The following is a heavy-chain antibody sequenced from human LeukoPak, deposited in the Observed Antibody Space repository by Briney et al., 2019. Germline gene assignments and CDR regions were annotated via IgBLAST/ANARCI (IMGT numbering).Heavy chain of an antibody. J-gene: IGHJ4*02. V-gene: IGHV1-18*01. CDR1: GYTFTSYG. CDR3: ARDEQWLVDY. CDR2: ISLYNGNT. D-gene: IGHD6-19*01. Sequence: GASVKVSCKASGYTFTSYGISWMRQAPGQGLEWMGWISLYNGNTKYAQKLQGRVTLTTDTSTSTAYMELRSLRSDDTAVYYCARDEQWLVDYWGQGTLVTVSS.